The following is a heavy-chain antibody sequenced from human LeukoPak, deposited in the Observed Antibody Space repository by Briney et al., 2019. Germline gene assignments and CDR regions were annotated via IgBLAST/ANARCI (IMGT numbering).Heavy chain of an antibody. J-gene: IGHJ4*02. CDR1: GFTFSYYD. CDR3: AKDIAAAGGPCAY. D-gene: IGHD6-13*01. Sequence: GGSLRLSCAASGFTFSYYDMHWVRQAPGKGLEWVALIRSDGSDKYYADSVKGRFTISRDNSKNTVFLQMNSLRAEDTAVYYCAKDIAAAGGPCAYWGRGTLVTVSS. CDR2: IRSDGSDK. V-gene: IGHV3-30*02.